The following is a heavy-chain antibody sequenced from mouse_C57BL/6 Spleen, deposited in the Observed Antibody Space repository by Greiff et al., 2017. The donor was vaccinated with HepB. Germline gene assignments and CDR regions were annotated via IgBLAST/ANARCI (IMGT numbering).Heavy chain of an antibody. J-gene: IGHJ2*01. V-gene: IGHV5-6*01. Sequence: EVMLVESGGDLVKPGGSLKLSCAASGFTFSSYGMSWVRQTPDKRLEWVATISSGGSYTYYPDSVKGRFTISRDNAKNTLYLQMSSLKSEDTAMYYCARPILYGNFFDYWGQGTTLTVSS. CDR3: ARPILYGNFFDY. CDR1: GFTFSSYG. CDR2: ISSGGSYT. D-gene: IGHD2-1*01.